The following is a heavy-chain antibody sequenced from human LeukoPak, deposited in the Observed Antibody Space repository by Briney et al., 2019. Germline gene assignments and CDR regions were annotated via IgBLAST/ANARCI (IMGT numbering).Heavy chain of an antibody. D-gene: IGHD2-15*01. V-gene: IGHV4-38-2*02. CDR1: GYSISSGYY. CDR3: ATSGGYCSGGSCYSKGNWFDP. Sequence: SETLSLTCTVSGYSISSGYYWGWIRQPPGKGLQWIGSIFHSGNTYYNPSLKSRVTISVDTSKNQFSLKLSSVTAADTAVYYCATSGGYCSGGSCYSKGNWFDPWGQGTLVTVSS. CDR2: IFHSGNT. J-gene: IGHJ5*02.